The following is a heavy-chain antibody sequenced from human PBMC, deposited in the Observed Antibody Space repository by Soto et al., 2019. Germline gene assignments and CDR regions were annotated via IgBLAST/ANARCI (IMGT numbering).Heavy chain of an antibody. Sequence: GGSTRLSCAASGYTVCSNYMSWVRQAPGKGLEWVSVIYAGGNTHYADSVEGRFTISRDNSNNMLYLQMNSLRAEDTAVYYCVREKVTLIVGFYYFDYWGQGTRVTVSS. J-gene: IGHJ4*02. V-gene: IGHV3-66*01. CDR1: GYTVCSNY. CDR2: IYAGGNT. D-gene: IGHD3-22*01. CDR3: VREKVTLIVGFYYFDY.